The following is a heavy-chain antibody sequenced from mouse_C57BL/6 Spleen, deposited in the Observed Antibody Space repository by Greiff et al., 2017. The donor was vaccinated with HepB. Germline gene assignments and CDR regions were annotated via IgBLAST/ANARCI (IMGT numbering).Heavy chain of an antibody. Sequence: EVKLVESGGGLVKPGGSLKLSCAASGFTFSSYAMSWVRQTPEKRLEWVATISDGGSYTYYPDNVKGRFTISRDNAKNNLYLQMSHLKSEDTAMYYCARSQGYYAMDYWGQGTSVTVSS. CDR3: ARSQGYYAMDY. V-gene: IGHV5-4*03. CDR2: ISDGGSYT. D-gene: IGHD3-1*01. J-gene: IGHJ4*01. CDR1: GFTFSSYA.